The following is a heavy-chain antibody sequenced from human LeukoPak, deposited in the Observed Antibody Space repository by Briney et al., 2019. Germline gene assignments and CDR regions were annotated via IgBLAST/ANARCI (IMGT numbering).Heavy chain of an antibody. D-gene: IGHD5-12*01. CDR1: GFTFSSYS. V-gene: IGHV3-21*01. CDR3: ARDGGGYRFYNWFDP. J-gene: IGHJ5*02. CDR2: ISSSSSYI. Sequence: GGSLRLSCAASGFTFSSYSMNWVRQAPGKGLEWVSSISSSSSYIHYADSVKGRFTISRDNAKNSLYLQMNSLRAEDTAVYYCARDGGGYRFYNWFDPWGQGTLVTVSS.